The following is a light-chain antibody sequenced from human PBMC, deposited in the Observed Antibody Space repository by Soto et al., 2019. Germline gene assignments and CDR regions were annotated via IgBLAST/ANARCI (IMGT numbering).Light chain of an antibody. V-gene: IGKV3-11*01. CDR2: DVS. CDR1: QSVSGY. J-gene: IGKJ4*01. Sequence: EIVLTQSPATLSLSPGERATLSCRASQSVSGYLAWYQQKPGQAPRLLIYDVSKRATGIPARFSGSGSETDFTLTISSLEPEDFAVYYCQQRSDWRALTFGGGTKVEIK. CDR3: QQRSDWRALT.